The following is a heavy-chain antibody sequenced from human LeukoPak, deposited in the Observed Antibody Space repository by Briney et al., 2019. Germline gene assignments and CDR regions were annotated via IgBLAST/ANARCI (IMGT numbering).Heavy chain of an antibody. CDR2: TNPNSGGT. J-gene: IGHJ5*02. V-gene: IGHV1-2*02. CDR1: GYTFTGYY. Sequence: ASVKVSCKASGYTFTGYYMHWVRQAPGQGLEWMGWTNPNSGGTNYAQKFQGRVTMTRDTSISTAYMELSRLRSDDTAVYYCARDGMVHYYGSGSYSYNWFDPWGQGTLATVSS. D-gene: IGHD3-10*01. CDR3: ARDGMVHYYGSGSYSYNWFDP.